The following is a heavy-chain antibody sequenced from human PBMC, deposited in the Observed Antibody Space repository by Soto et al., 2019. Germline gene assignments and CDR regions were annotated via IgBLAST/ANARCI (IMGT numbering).Heavy chain of an antibody. CDR3: ARECLFGDSDYGICV. CDR2: IISSVSTI. D-gene: IGHD3-10*02. J-gene: IGHJ6*01. Sequence: EVQLVESGGGLVQPGGSLRLSCAASGFTFSSYAMNWVRQAPGQGLEWVSYIISSVSTIYYADSVKGRFTIPRDNAKNSLYLQMNSLRAKDTAVYYCARECLFGDSDYGICVWGPGTNVNVSS. V-gene: IGHV3-48*03. CDR1: GFTFSSYA.